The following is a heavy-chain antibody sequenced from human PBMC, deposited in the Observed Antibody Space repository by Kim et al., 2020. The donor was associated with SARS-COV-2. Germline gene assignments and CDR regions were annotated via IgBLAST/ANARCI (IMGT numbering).Heavy chain of an antibody. CDR3: ARDLGYSGYERDY. Sequence: GGSLRLSCAASGFTFSSYAMHWVRQAPGKGLEWVAVISYDGSNKYYADSVKGRFTISRDNSKNTLYLQMNSLRAEDTAVYYCARDLGYSGYERDYWGEGTLVTVSS. CDR2: ISYDGSNK. J-gene: IGHJ4*02. CDR1: GFTFSSYA. D-gene: IGHD5-12*01. V-gene: IGHV3-30-3*01.